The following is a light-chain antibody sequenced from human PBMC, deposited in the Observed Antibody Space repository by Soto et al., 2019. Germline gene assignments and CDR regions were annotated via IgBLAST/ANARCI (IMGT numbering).Light chain of an antibody. J-gene: IGLJ2*01. CDR1: DIGSTN. CDR2: RDA. V-gene: IGLV3-9*01. Sequence: SYELTQSLSVSVALGQTAKITCGGNDIGSTNVNWYQQKPGQAPVLVIYRDAIRPSGIPERFAGSNSGNTATLTIGRAQAGDEAHYYCQVWHSSTVVFGGGTKLTVL. CDR3: QVWHSSTVV.